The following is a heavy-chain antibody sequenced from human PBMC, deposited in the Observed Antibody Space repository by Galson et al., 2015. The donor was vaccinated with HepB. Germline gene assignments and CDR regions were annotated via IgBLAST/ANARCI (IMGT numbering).Heavy chain of an antibody. J-gene: IGHJ5*02. CDR3: AKDPDYDYFWGSFRPDP. V-gene: IGHV3-23*01. CDR1: GFTFSVYA. CDR2: ISGSGHTT. Sequence: SLRLSCAASGFTFSVYAMTWVRLAPGKGLEWVSGISGSGHTTYYADSVKGRFTISRDNSKNTLSLQMNSLRADDTAIYYCAKDPDYDYFWGSFRPDPWGQGTLVIVSS. D-gene: IGHD3-16*02.